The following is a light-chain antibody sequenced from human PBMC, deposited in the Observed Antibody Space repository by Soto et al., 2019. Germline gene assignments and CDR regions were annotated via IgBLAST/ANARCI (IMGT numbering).Light chain of an antibody. Sequence: QSALTKPAYVSGSPGQSITISCTETRSDVGGYNYVAWYQQHPGKAPKVMIYDVSNRPSGVSTRFSGSKSGNTASLTISGLQAEDEADYSCSSYTISGTRVFGGGTKVTVL. CDR1: RSDVGGYNY. CDR2: DVS. CDR3: SSYTISGTRV. J-gene: IGLJ2*01. V-gene: IGLV2-14*01.